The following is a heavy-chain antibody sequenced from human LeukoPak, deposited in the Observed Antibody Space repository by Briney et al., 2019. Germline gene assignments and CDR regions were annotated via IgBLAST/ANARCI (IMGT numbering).Heavy chain of an antibody. J-gene: IGHJ4*02. Sequence: TGGSLRLSCAASGFTFDDYAMHWVRQAPGKGLEWVSGISWNSGSIGYADSVKGRFTISRDNAKNSLYLQMNSLRAEDTALYYCAKDSTSSWYRGPFDYWGQGTLVTVSS. CDR2: ISWNSGSI. V-gene: IGHV3-9*01. CDR1: GFTFDDYA. CDR3: AKDSTSSWYRGPFDY. D-gene: IGHD6-13*01.